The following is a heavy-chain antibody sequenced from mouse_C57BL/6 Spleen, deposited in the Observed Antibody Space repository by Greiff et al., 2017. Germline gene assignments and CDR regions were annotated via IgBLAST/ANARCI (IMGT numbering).Heavy chain of an antibody. J-gene: IGHJ3*01. CDR3: ARSFYSNYMGFAY. D-gene: IGHD2-5*01. V-gene: IGHV1-18*01. CDR2: INPNNGGT. CDR1: GYTFTDYN. Sequence: VQLQQSGPELVKPGASVKISCKASGYTFTDYNMDWVKQSHGQSLEWIGDINPNNGGTIYNQKFKGKATLTVDKSSSTAYMELRSLTSEDTAVYYCARSFYSNYMGFAYWGQGTLVTVSA.